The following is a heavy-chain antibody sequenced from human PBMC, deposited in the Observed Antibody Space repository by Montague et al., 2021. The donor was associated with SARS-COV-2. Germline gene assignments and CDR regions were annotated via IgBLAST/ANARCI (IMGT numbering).Heavy chain of an antibody. Sequence: SDTLSLTCPVSGGSISSYYWSWIRQPPGKGLEWIGYIYYSGSTNYNPPLKSRVTISVDTSKNQFSLKLSSVTAADTAVYYCARDLVAGGMDVWGQGTTVTVSS. J-gene: IGHJ6*02. CDR3: ARDLVAGGMDV. CDR2: IYYSGST. V-gene: IGHV4-59*01. D-gene: IGHD2-8*02. CDR1: GGSISSYY.